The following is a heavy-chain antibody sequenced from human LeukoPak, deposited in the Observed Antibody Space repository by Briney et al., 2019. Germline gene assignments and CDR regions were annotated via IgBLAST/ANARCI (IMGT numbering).Heavy chain of an antibody. CDR3: ARDFGYYDILKGNWFDP. CDR1: GYTLTELS. V-gene: IGHV1-24*01. D-gene: IGHD3-9*01. CDR2: FDPEDGET. J-gene: IGHJ5*02. Sequence: ASVKVSCKVSGYTLTELSMHWVRQAPGKGLEWMGGFDPEDGETIYAQKFQGRVTITADESTTTAYMELSSLRSEDTAVYYCARDFGYYDILKGNWFDPWGQGTLVTVSS.